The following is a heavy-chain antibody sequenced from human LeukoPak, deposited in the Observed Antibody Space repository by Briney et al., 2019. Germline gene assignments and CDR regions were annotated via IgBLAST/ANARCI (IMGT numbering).Heavy chain of an antibody. J-gene: IGHJ6*02. D-gene: IGHD3-22*01. CDR3: TTLGTLGSGYDSSGYLYYYYGMDV. CDR2: IKSKTDGGTT. V-gene: IGHV3-15*01. Sequence: GGSLRLSCAASGFTFSNAWMSWVRQAPGKGLEWVGRIKSKTDGGTTDYAAPVKGRFTISRDDSKNTLYLQMNSLKTEDTAVYYCTTLGTLGSGYDSSGYLYYYYGMDVWGQGTTVTVSS. CDR1: GFTFSNAW.